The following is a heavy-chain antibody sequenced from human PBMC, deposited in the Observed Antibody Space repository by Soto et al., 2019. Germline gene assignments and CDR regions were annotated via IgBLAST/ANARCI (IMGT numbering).Heavy chain of an antibody. CDR3: ARSHCSSTSCYSYYDILTGYYLDYYYYYGMDV. CDR1: GGTFSSYA. Sequence: SVKVSCKASGGTFSSYAISWVRQAPGQGLEWMGGIIPIFGTANYAQKFQGRVTITADKSTSTAYMELSSLRSEDTAVYYCARSHCSSTSCYSYYDILTGYYLDYYYYYGMDVWGQETTVTVSS. CDR2: IIPIFGTA. V-gene: IGHV1-69*06. D-gene: IGHD3-9*01. J-gene: IGHJ6*02.